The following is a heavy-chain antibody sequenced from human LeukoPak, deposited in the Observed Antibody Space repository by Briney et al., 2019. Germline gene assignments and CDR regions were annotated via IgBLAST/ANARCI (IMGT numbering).Heavy chain of an antibody. CDR2: IIPIFGTA. D-gene: IGHD2-15*01. V-gene: IGHV1-69*13. Sequence: SVKVSCKASGGTFSSYAISWVRQAPGQGLEWMGGIIPIFGTANYAQKFQGRVSITADESTSTAYMELSSLRSEDTAVYYCAKAATERPEDLHWYFDLWGRGTLVTVSS. CDR3: AKAATERPEDLHWYFDL. J-gene: IGHJ2*01. CDR1: GGTFSSYA.